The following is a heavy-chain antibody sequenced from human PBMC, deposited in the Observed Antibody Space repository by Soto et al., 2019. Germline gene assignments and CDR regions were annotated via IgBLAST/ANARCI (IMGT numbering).Heavy chain of an antibody. V-gene: IGHV1-69*01. CDR2: ITPIFGTA. CDR1: GGTFSRYA. D-gene: IGHD3-22*01. CDR3: ARGWGYDTSDYYYAY. Sequence: QVQLIQSGAEVQKPGSSVKVSCKAYGGTFSRYAISWVRQAPGQGLEWMGGITPIFGTANYAQKFQGRVAITADESTRTSYRELRSLRSGDTAVYYCARGWGYDTSDYYYAYWGQGTLITVSS. J-gene: IGHJ4*02.